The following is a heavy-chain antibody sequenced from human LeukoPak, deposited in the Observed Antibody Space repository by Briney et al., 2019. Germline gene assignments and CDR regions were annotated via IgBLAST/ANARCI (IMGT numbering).Heavy chain of an antibody. CDR2: IRYDGSSK. V-gene: IGHV3-30*02. Sequence: GGSLRLSCATSGFSFSSYGMHWFRQAPGKGLEWVAYIRYDGSSKSYADSVKGRFTISRDTSLYLHMKRLRVEDTAVYYCAKGTNDPSGYHVDYWGQGTLLTVSS. CDR3: AKGTNDPSGYHVDY. D-gene: IGHD3-22*01. J-gene: IGHJ4*02. CDR1: GFSFSSYG.